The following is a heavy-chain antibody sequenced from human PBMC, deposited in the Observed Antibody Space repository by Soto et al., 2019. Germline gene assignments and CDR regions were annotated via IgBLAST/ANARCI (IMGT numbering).Heavy chain of an antibody. CDR1: GGSIISGGCC. Sequence: SETLYLTCTVAGGSIISGGCCWSWLRKHPGKGLEWIGYIYYSGSTYYNPSLKSRVTISVDTSKNQFSLKLSSVTAADTAVYYCARVLDEVVVAAMFDPWGQGTLVTVSS. CDR3: ARVLDEVVVAAMFDP. D-gene: IGHD2-15*01. J-gene: IGHJ5*02. CDR2: IYYSGST. V-gene: IGHV4-31*03.